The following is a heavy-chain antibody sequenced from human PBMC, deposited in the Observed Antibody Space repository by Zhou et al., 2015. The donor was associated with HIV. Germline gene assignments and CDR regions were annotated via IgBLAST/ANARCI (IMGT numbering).Heavy chain of an antibody. CDR2: IWYDGSNK. V-gene: IGHV3-33*01. D-gene: IGHD3-22*01. CDR1: GFTFSSYG. J-gene: IGHJ4*02. Sequence: QVQLVESGGGVVQPGRSLRLSCAASGFTFSSYGMHWVRQAPGKGLEWVAVIWYDGSNKYYADSVKGRFTISRDNSKNTLYLQMNSLRAEDTAVYYCARERFDDSSGYSYYFDYWGQGTLVTVSS. CDR3: ARERFDDSSGYSYYFDY.